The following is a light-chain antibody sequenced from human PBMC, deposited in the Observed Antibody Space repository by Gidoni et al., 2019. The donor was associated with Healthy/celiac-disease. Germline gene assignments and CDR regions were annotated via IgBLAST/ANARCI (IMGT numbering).Light chain of an antibody. Sequence: EIVMTQSPATLSVSPGERATLSGRASQSVSSNFAWYQPKPGQAPRLLIYGASTRATGIPARVSGRGCGTEFTSTISSLQSEDFAVDYCQQYNKWHRTFGQGTKVEIK. CDR3: QQYNKWHRT. J-gene: IGKJ1*01. CDR1: QSVSSN. V-gene: IGKV3-15*01. CDR2: GAS.